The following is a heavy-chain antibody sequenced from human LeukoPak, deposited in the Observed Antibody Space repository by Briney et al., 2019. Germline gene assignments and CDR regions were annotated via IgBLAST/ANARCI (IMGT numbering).Heavy chain of an antibody. V-gene: IGHV1-2*06. CDR1: GYTFSGYH. J-gene: IGHJ6*02. CDR2: IDPNSGDT. D-gene: IGHD3-16*01. Sequence: VASVKVSCKAFGYTFSGYHMHWVRQAPGQGLEWMGRIDPNSGDTNYAQKFQGRVTMTSDTSITTAYLELSSLRSDDTAVYYCARDRVHFDYVWGTAGGMDVWGQGTTVTVSS. CDR3: ARDRVHFDYVWGTAGGMDV.